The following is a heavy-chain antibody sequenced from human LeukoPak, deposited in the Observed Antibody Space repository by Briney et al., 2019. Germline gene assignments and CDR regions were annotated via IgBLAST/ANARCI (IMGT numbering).Heavy chain of an antibody. Sequence: SETLSLTCTVSGGSISSINHYWGWIRQPPGKGLEWIGTIYYSGSTYYNPSLKSRVTISVDTSKNQFSLKLSSVTAADTAVYYCARHFSVEPTPFDYWGQGTLATVSS. CDR1: GGSISSINHY. CDR2: IYYSGST. V-gene: IGHV4-39*01. J-gene: IGHJ4*02. D-gene: IGHD1-1*01. CDR3: ARHFSVEPTPFDY.